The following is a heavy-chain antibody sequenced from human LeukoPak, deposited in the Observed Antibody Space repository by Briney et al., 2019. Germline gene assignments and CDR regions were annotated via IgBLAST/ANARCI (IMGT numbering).Heavy chain of an antibody. D-gene: IGHD3-10*01. CDR3: ARKMWGYYGSGSFDY. J-gene: IGHJ4*02. Sequence: GESLKISCKGSGYSFTSYWIGWVRQMPGKGLEWMGIIYPGDSDTRYSPSFQGQVTISADKSISTAYLQWSSLKASDTAMYYCARKMWGYYGSGSFDYWGQGTLVTVSS. V-gene: IGHV5-51*01. CDR2: IYPGDSDT. CDR1: GYSFTSYW.